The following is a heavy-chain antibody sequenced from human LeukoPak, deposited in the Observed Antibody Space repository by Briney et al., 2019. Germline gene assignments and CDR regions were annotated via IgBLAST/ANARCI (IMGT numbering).Heavy chain of an antibody. CDR1: GGSISPYY. Sequence: SETLSLTCNVSGGSISPYYWSWFRQSPGKELEWIAFIYYTGSPNYNPSFRSRVSISVDTTKNQFSLTVNSMTAADTAVYYCARTTEDCSSTSCYQYWFDPWGQGTLVTVSS. J-gene: IGHJ5*02. D-gene: IGHD2-2*01. V-gene: IGHV4-59*01. CDR3: ARTTEDCSSTSCYQYWFDP. CDR2: IYYTGSP.